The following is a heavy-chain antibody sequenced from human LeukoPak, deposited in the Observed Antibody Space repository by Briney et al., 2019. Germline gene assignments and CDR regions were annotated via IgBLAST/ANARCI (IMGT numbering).Heavy chain of an antibody. Sequence: GGSPRLSCAASGFTFSSYAMSWVRQAPGKGLEWVSAISGSGGSTYYADSVKGRFTISRDNSKNTPYLQMNSLRAEDTAVYYCAKARYSSGWYVSGMDVWGQGTTVTVSS. CDR3: AKARYSSGWYVSGMDV. D-gene: IGHD6-19*01. V-gene: IGHV3-23*01. CDR2: ISGSGGST. CDR1: GFTFSSYA. J-gene: IGHJ6*02.